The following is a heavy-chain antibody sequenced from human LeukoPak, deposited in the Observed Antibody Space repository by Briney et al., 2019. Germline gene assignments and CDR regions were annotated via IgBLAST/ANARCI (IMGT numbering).Heavy chain of an antibody. V-gene: IGHV3-23*01. J-gene: IGHJ3*02. CDR1: GFTFSTYA. D-gene: IGHD3-16*01. CDR3: AKVMIPFAFDI. Sequence: PGGSLRLPCAASGFTFSTYAMSWVRQAPGKGLECVSAISGSGGTIYYADSVKGRFTISRDNSKNTLYLQMNSLRAEDTAVYYCAKVMIPFAFDIWGQGTMVTVSS. CDR2: ISGSGGTI.